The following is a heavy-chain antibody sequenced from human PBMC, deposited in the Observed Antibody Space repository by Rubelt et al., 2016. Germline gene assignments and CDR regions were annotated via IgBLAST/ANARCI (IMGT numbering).Heavy chain of an antibody. CDR1: GFSLSPYW. J-gene: IGHJ3*01. Sequence: EVQMVESGGGLVQPGGSLRLSCAASGFSLSPYWMHWVRQVPGKGLVWVSRISSDGSITNYADSVKGRFTISRDNSKNTLYLQMNSRRAEDTAVYYCARDPNGDYLGAFDFRGQGTKVTVSS. V-gene: IGHV3-74*01. CDR3: ARDPNGDYLGAFDF. CDR2: ISSDGSIT. D-gene: IGHD4-17*01.